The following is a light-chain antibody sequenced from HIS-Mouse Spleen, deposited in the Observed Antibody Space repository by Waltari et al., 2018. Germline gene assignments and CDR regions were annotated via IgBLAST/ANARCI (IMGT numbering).Light chain of an antibody. CDR3: QKYNSAPRLT. J-gene: IGKJ4*01. V-gene: IGKV1-27*01. Sequence: DIQMTQSPSSLSASVVDRVTITCRASQGISNYLAWYQQKPGKVPKLLIYAASTLQSGVPSRFSGSGSGTDFTLTISSLQPEDVATYYCQKYNSAPRLTFGGGTKVEIK. CDR1: QGISNY. CDR2: AAS.